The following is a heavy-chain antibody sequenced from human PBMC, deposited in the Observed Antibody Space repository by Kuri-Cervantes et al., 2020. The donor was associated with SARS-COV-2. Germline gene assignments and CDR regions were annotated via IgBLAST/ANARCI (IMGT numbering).Heavy chain of an antibody. D-gene: IGHD6-25*01. J-gene: IGHJ4*02. Sequence: LSLTCAASGFTFSSYGMHWVRQAPGKGLEWVAVISYDGSNKYYADSVKSRFTISRDNSKNTLYLQMNSLRPEDTAVYYCARDRQRDFGQWGQGTLVTVSS. V-gene: IGHV3-30*03. CDR2: ISYDGSNK. CDR1: GFTFSSYG. CDR3: ARDRQRDFGQ.